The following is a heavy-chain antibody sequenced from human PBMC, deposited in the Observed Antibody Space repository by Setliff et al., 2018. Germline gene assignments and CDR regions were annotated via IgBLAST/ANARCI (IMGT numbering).Heavy chain of an antibody. D-gene: IGHD3-16*01. CDR1: GNSFSSFS. Sequence: GASVKVSCKASGNSFSSFSITWVRQAPGQGLEWMGWVSTYNGDTKYAQNFQGRVTITADESTSTGYMELRSLRSDDTAVYYCARELRSPYWHLDSWGQGTQVTVSS. V-gene: IGHV1-18*01. J-gene: IGHJ5*01. CDR3: ARELRSPYWHLDS. CDR2: VSTYNGDT.